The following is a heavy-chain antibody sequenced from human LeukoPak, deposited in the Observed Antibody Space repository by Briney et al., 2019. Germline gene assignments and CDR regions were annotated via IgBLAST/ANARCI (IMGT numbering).Heavy chain of an antibody. J-gene: IGHJ5*02. V-gene: IGHV4-39*01. D-gene: IGHD1-1*01. CDR1: GGSISSSSHS. CDR2: IYYTGRT. CDR3: AQSLGSGNWIGNWFDP. Sequence: SQTLSLTCTVSGGSISSSSHSWGWIRQPPGKGLEWTGTIYYTGRTYYNPSLESRLTISVDTSKNQFSLKLTSVTAADTAIYYCAQSLGSGNWIGNWFDPWGQGTLVTVSS.